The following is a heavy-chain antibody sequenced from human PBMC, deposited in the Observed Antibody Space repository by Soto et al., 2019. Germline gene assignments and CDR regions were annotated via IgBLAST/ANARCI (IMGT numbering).Heavy chain of an antibody. D-gene: IGHD2-21*02. Sequence: ASVKVSCKASGYTFTNYAMHWVRQAPGQSLQWMGWINAGNANTKYSQKFQGRVTITRDTSASTAYMELTSLTFEDTAVYYCARVGTHDTVDPWGGGTMVTV. CDR2: INAGNANT. V-gene: IGHV1-3*01. CDR3: ARVGTHDTVDP. CDR1: GYTFTNYA. J-gene: IGHJ5*02.